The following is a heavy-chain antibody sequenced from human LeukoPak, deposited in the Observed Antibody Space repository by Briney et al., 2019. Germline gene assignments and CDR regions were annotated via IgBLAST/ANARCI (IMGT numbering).Heavy chain of an antibody. D-gene: IGHD3-22*01. CDR3: ARRAGDYSHPYDY. CDR2: IYSGGNT. Sequence: GGSLRLSCAASGFTFSDYYMSWIRQAPGKGLEWVSFIYSGGNTYYADSVKGRFTISRDNSKNTVHLQMNSLRAEDTAVYYCARRAGDYSHPYDYWGQGTLVTVSS. J-gene: IGHJ4*02. V-gene: IGHV3-53*01. CDR1: GFTFSDYY.